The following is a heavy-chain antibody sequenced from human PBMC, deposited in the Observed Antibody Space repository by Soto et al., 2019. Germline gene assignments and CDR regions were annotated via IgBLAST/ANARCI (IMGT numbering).Heavy chain of an antibody. D-gene: IGHD6-19*01. CDR1: GFTFSSYG. CDR2: ISYDGSNK. J-gene: IGHJ4*02. V-gene: IGHV3-30*03. CDR3: ARDRGAVTGQYFHY. Sequence: GGSLRLSCAASGFTFSSYGMHWVRQAPGKGLEWVAVISYDGSNKYYADSVKGRFTISRDNAKNSLYLQMNSLRAEDTAVYYCARDRGAVTGQYFHYWGQGALVTVSS.